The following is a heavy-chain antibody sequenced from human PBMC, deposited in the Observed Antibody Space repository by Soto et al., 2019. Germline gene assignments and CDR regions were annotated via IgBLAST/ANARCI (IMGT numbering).Heavy chain of an antibody. CDR1: GGSFSGYY. D-gene: IGHD4-17*01. CDR2: VTPSGVT. CDR3: ARGLTKGDYGDSDR. J-gene: IGHJ4*02. V-gene: IGHV4-34*01. Sequence: PSETLSLTCTVYGGSFSGYYWSWVRPPPGKGLEWIGEVTPSGVTNYTPSLKSRVTMSVDSSKKQFSLKLTSVTAADTAMYYCARGLTKGDYGDSDRWGQGTLVTVSS.